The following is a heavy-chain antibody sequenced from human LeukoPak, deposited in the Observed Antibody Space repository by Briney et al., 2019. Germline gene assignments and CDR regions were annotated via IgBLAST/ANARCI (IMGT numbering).Heavy chain of an antibody. CDR2: ISGSGGST. CDR1: GFTFSSYG. J-gene: IGHJ6*03. Sequence: GGSLRLSCAASGFTFSSYGMSWVRQAPGKGLEWVSAISGSGGSTYYADSVKGRFTISRDNAKNSLYLQMNSLRAEDTAVYYCAKDKGIETSSGWTYYYYYYYMDVWGKGTTVTISS. CDR3: AKDKGIETSSGWTYYYYYYYMDV. V-gene: IGHV3-23*01. D-gene: IGHD6-19*01.